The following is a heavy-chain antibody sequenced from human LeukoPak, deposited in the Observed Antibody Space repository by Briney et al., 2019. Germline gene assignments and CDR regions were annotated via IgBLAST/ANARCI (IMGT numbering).Heavy chain of an antibody. Sequence: SETLSLTCAVYGGSFSGYYWSWIRQPPGKGLEWIGEINHSGSTNYNPSLKSRVTISVDTSKNQFSLKLSSVAAADTAVYYCARGGYYGSGSYSHWGQGTLVTVSS. CDR3: ARGGYYGSGSYSH. CDR1: GGSFSGYY. D-gene: IGHD3-10*01. CDR2: INHSGST. V-gene: IGHV4-34*01. J-gene: IGHJ4*02.